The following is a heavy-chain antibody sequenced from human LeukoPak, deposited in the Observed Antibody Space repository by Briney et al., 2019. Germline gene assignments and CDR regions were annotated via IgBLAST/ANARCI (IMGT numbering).Heavy chain of an antibody. CDR2: IYSSGST. CDR3: ARAFWGAYFDY. V-gene: IGHV4-4*07. D-gene: IGHD2/OR15-2a*01. CDR1: GDSISSFY. J-gene: IGHJ4*02. Sequence: PSETLSLTCTVSGDSISSFYWSWIRQPAGKGLEWIGRIYSSGSTNYNPSLESRVTMSADTSTNQFSLKLSSVTAADTAVYYCARAFWGAYFDYWGQGTLVTVSS.